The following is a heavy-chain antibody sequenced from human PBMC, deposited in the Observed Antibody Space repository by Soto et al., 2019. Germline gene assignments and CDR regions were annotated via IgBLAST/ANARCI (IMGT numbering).Heavy chain of an antibody. J-gene: IGHJ4*02. CDR3: ARYGALQLYYFDY. CDR2: IIPIFGTA. Sequence: GASVKVSCKASGGTFSSYAISWVRQAPGQGLEWMGGIIPIFGTANYAQKFQGRVTITADESTSTAYMELSSLRSEDTAVYYCARYGALQLYYFDYWGQGTLVTVSS. V-gene: IGHV1-69*13. D-gene: IGHD5-18*01. CDR1: GGTFSSYA.